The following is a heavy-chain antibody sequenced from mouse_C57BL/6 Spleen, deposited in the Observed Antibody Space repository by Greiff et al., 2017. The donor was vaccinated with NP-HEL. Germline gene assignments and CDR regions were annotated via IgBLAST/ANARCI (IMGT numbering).Heavy chain of an antibody. V-gene: IGHV1-64*01. CDR2: IHPNSGST. J-gene: IGHJ2*01. CDR3: AREEDDGPYFDY. CDR1: GYTFTSYW. Sequence: QVQLQQPGAELVKPGASVKLSCKASGYTFTSYWMHWVKQRPGQGLEWIGMIHPNSGSTNYNEKFKSKATLTVDKSSSTAYMQLSSLTSEDSAVYYCAREEDDGPYFDYWGQGTTLTVSS. D-gene: IGHD2-3*01.